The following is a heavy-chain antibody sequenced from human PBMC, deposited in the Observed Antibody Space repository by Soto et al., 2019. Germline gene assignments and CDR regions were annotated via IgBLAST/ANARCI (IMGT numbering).Heavy chain of an antibody. CDR3: ASSPSRFREWFFPN. V-gene: IGHV4-59*01. CDR1: GGSFNTYL. D-gene: IGHD3-3*01. Sequence: PSETLSLTCIVYGGSFNTYLSRCIRQPPGEPRGWIGYMHYSEVTNSNLSLTSRVTLSLDTSKHQFSLNVNSVITADTAVYYCASSPSRFREWFFPNWGQGTLVTGSS. CDR2: MHYSEVT. J-gene: IGHJ4*01.